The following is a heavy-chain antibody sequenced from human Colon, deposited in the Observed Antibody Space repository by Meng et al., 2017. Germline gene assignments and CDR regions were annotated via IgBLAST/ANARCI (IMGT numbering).Heavy chain of an antibody. CDR2: TSHTGRT. CDR3: ASSYYYRSDY. Sequence: VPVEVAGPEPVKPSETLSRVCDVAGGSNSRSDWRSRVRQPPGKGLEWIGETSHTGRTNYSPSITRVVTISLDKSKNQLSLNVNSVTAADTAVDYCASSYYYRSDYWGQGILVTVSS. J-gene: IGHJ4*02. D-gene: IGHD3-10*01. CDR1: GGSNSRSDW. V-gene: IGHV4-4*02.